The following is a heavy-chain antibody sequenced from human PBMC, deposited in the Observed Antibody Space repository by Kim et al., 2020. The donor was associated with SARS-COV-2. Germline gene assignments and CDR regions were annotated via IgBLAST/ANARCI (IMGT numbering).Heavy chain of an antibody. V-gene: IGHV3-30*18. CDR1: GFTFSSYG. Sequence: GGSLRLSCVASGFTFSSYGMHWVRQAPGKGLEWVAVISYDGSSKYYADSVKGRFTISRDNSKNTLYLQMNSLRAEDTAVYYCAKDLSEITVAYDTWGQGTLVTVSS. CDR3: AKDLSEITVAYDT. CDR2: ISYDGSSK. J-gene: IGHJ5*02. D-gene: IGHD1-20*01.